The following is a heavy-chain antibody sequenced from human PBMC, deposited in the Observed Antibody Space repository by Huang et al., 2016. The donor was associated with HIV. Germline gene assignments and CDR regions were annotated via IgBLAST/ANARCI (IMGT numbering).Heavy chain of an antibody. V-gene: IGHV3-30*03. CDR2: ISYDEDNK. CDR3: ARGPIRFLAWLLNFDY. D-gene: IGHD3-3*01. Sequence: QILLIESGGGVVQPGRSLRLSCAASGFTFRSYGMHWVRQAPGKGLGCVAVISYDEDNKFYADSVRGRFTISRDNSKNTLYLQMNSLRIEDTAVYYCARGPIRFLAWLLNFDYWGQGALVTVSS. CDR1: GFTFRSYG. J-gene: IGHJ4*02.